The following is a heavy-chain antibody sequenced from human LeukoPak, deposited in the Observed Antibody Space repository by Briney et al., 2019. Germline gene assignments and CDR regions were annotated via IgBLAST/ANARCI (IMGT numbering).Heavy chain of an antibody. CDR3: AKAPNDYGDYYFDY. CDR1: GFTFSSHA. V-gene: IGHV3-23*01. J-gene: IGHJ4*02. Sequence: RGSLRLSCAASGFTFSSHAMSWVRQAPGEGLEWVSGISGSGGSTYYADSVKGQFTISRDNSKNTLYLQMNSLRAEDTAVYYCAKAPNDYGDYYFDYWGQGTLVTVSS. D-gene: IGHD4-17*01. CDR2: ISGSGGST.